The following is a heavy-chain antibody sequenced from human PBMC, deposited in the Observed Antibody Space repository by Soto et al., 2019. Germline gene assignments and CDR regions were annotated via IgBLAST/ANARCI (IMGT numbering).Heavy chain of an antibody. V-gene: IGHV1-69*13. J-gene: IGHJ6*02. CDR1: GGTFSSYA. D-gene: IGHD2-2*01. CDR2: IIPIFGTA. CDR3: ARGDIVVPAATPHHYYYYGMDV. Sequence: VASVKVSCKASGGTFSSYAISWVRQAPGQGLEWMGGIIPIFGTANYAQKFQGRVTITADESTSTAYMELSSLRSEDTAVYYCARGDIVVPAATPHHYYYYGMDVWGQGTTVTVSS.